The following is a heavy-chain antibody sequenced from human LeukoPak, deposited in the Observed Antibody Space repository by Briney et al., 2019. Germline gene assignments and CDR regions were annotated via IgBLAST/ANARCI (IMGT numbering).Heavy chain of an antibody. CDR3: ARGGVRFLEWLGNYYYYMDV. D-gene: IGHD3-3*01. CDR1: GYTFTSYD. V-gene: IGHV1-8*01. CDR2: MNPNSGNT. J-gene: IGHJ6*03. Sequence: ASVKVSCKASGYTFTSYDINWVRQATGQGLEWMGWMNPNSGNTGYAQKFQGRVTMTRNTSISTADMELSSLRSEDTAVYYCARGGVRFLEWLGNYYYYMDVWGKGTTVTVSS.